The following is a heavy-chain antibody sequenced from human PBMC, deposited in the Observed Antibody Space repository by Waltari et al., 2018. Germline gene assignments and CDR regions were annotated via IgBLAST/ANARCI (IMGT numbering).Heavy chain of an antibody. CDR1: GASINNHH. CDR3: ARDLGGFNHFDWFLSI. Sequence: QVQLQESGPGLVKPSETLSLTCTVSGASINNHHWAWIRKPPGKGLEWIGYAYYTGRTNYNPSLRSRLTISVDTSKNQFSLNRNSVTAADTAVYYCARDLGGFNHFDWFLSIWGPGTMGTVSS. D-gene: IGHD3-9*01. V-gene: IGHV4-59*11. J-gene: IGHJ3*02. CDR2: AYYTGRT.